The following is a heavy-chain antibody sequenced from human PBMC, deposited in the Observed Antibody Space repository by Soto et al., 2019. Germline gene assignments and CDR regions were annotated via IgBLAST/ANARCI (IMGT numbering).Heavy chain of an antibody. J-gene: IGHJ5*01. Sequence: SETLSLTCSVSGDSISTVDYFWAWIRQPPGQALEYIGYIYKSATTYYNPSFESRVAISLDTSKSQFSLNVTSVTAADTAVYFCARGRYCLNGRCFPTCFDSWGQGTLVTVSS. CDR1: GDSISTVDYF. D-gene: IGHD2-15*01. V-gene: IGHV4-30-4*01. CDR2: IYKSATT. CDR3: ARGRYCLNGRCFPTCFDS.